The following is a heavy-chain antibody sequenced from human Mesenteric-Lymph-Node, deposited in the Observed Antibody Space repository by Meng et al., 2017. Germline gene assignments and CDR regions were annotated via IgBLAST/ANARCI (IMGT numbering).Heavy chain of an antibody. V-gene: IGHV4-4*02. Sequence: SETLSLTCAVSGGSISSRNWWSWVRQPPGKGLEWIGEIYHSGSTNYNPSLKSRVTISVDTSKNQFSLKLSSVTAADTAVYYCARASIVVVPAAIDHSDAFDIWGQGTMVTVSS. CDR2: IYHSGST. CDR3: ARASIVVVPAAIDHSDAFDI. D-gene: IGHD2-2*01. CDR1: GGSISSRNW. J-gene: IGHJ3*02.